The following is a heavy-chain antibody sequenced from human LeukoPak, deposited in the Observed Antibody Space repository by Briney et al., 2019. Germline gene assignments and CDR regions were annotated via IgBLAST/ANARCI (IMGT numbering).Heavy chain of an antibody. CDR1: GFTFSNYA. Sequence: PGGSLRLSCAASGFTFSNYAMSWVRQAPGKGLEWVSTISGGGITTYYADSAKGRFTISRDNSKNTMFLQMNSLRADDTAVYYCPRQSYASGRNPFDYWGQGILVTVSS. CDR2: ISGGGITT. J-gene: IGHJ4*02. D-gene: IGHD6-19*01. V-gene: IGHV3-23*01. CDR3: PRQSYASGRNPFDY.